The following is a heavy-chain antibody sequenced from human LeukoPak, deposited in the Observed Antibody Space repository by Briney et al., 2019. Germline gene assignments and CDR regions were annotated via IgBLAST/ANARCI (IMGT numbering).Heavy chain of an antibody. V-gene: IGHV4-39*07. J-gene: IGHJ3*02. D-gene: IGHD6-19*01. CDR3: ARVSGYSSGWYFRRGTFDI. Sequence: SETLSLTCTVSGGSISSISYYWSWIRQPPGKGLEWIGEINHSGSTNYNPSLKSRVTISVDTSKDQFSLELSSVTAADTAVYYCARVSGYSSGWYFRRGTFDIWGQGTMVTVSS. CDR2: INHSGST. CDR1: GGSISSISYY.